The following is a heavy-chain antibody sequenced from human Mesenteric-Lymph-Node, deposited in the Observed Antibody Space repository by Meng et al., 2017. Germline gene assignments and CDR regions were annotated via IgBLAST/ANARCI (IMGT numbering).Heavy chain of an antibody. J-gene: IGHJ4*02. D-gene: IGHD3-10*01. CDR1: GGSMSSGNYY. Sequence: QGQVQESGPGLVEPSPTLSLTCPASGGSMSSGNYYWSWIRQPPGKGLEWIGYIYYSGSTYYNPSLKSRVTISVDTSKNQFSLKLSSVTATDTAVYYCARRRGGSGRDCWGQGTLVTVSS. CDR2: IYYSGST. CDR3: ARRRGGSGRDC. V-gene: IGHV4-30-4*01.